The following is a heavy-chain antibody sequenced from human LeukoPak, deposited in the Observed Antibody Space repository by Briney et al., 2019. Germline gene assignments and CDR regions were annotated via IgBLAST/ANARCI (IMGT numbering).Heavy chain of an antibody. CDR2: ISGSGGST. V-gene: IGHV3-23*01. D-gene: IGHD3-3*01. J-gene: IGHJ4*02. CDR1: GFTFSSYA. CDR3: AKDSTFDFCSGYRTH. Sequence: PGGSLRLSCAASGFTFSSYAMSWVRQAPGKGLEWVSAISGSGGSTYYAYSVKGRFTISRDKSKNTLSLQMNSLRAEDTAVYFCAKDSTFDFCSGYRTHWGQGTLVTVSS.